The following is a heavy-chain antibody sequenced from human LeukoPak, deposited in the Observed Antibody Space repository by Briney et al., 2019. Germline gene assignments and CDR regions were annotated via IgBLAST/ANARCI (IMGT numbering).Heavy chain of an antibody. CDR1: GYTFIDSF. J-gene: IGHJ4*02. D-gene: IGHD3-10*01. CDR3: ARALLWFGEFSDY. Sequence: ASVKVSCKASGYTFIDSFMHWVRQAPGQGLEWMGWINTNTGNPTYAQGFTGRFVFSLDTSVSTAYLQISSLKAEDTAVYYCARALLWFGEFSDYWGQGTLVTVSS. CDR2: INTNTGNP. V-gene: IGHV7-4-1*02.